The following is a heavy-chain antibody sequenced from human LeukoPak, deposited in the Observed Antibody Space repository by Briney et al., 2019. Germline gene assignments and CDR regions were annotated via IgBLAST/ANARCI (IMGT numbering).Heavy chain of an antibody. V-gene: IGHV3-30*02. CDR1: GFTFSSYG. D-gene: IGHD2-2*01. CDR3: AKGTPALGYCSSTSCPLDY. J-gene: IGHJ4*02. Sequence: GGSLRLSCAASGFTFSSYGIHWVRQAPGKGLEWVAFIRYDGSDKNYADSVKGRFTISRDNSKNTLYLQMNSLRAEDTAVYYCAKGTPALGYCSSTSCPLDYWGQGTLVTVSS. CDR2: IRYDGSDK.